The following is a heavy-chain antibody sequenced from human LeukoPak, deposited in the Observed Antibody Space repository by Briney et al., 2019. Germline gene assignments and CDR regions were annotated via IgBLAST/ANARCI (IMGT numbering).Heavy chain of an antibody. J-gene: IGHJ4*02. Sequence: PGGSLRLSCAVSGFTFSSYGMHWVRQAPGKGLEWVAVISYDGSNKYYADSVKGRFTISRDNSKNTLYLQMNSLRAEDTAVYYCARGEGYSYGFDYWGQGTLVTVSS. V-gene: IGHV3-30*03. CDR2: ISYDGSNK. D-gene: IGHD5-18*01. CDR3: ARGEGYSYGFDY. CDR1: GFTFSSYG.